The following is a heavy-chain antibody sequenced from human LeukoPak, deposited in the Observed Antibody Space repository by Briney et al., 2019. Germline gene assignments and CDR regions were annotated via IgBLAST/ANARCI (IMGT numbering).Heavy chain of an antibody. J-gene: IGHJ6*03. CDR2: ICTTGNYI. Sequence: GGSLRPTSAASGFSFSNYEMNWVRQAPGKGLEWVAYICTTGNYIYYADSVKGRFTISRDSAQSSLYLQMNSLGADDTAVYYCANRPRLELRDGDYTYMEFWGKGLTAIVSS. CDR3: ANRPRLELRDGDYTYMEF. D-gene: IGHD1-7*01. V-gene: IGHV3-48*03. CDR1: GFSFSNYE.